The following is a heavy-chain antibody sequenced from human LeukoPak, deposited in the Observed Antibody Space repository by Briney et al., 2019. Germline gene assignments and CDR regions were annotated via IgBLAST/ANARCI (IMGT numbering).Heavy chain of an antibody. Sequence: AAVKVSCKASGGTFSSYAISWVRQAPGQGLEWMGGIIPIFGTANYAQKFQGRVTITADESTSTAYMELSSLRSEDTAVYYCARDSAGSSGWYRGNWFDPWGQGTLVTVSS. CDR2: IIPIFGTA. CDR3: ARDSAGSSGWYRGNWFDP. D-gene: IGHD6-19*01. J-gene: IGHJ5*02. CDR1: GGTFSSYA. V-gene: IGHV1-69*13.